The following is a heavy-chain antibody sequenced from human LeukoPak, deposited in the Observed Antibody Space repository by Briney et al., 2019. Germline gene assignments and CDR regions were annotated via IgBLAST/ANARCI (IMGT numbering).Heavy chain of an antibody. CDR3: ARSYRRYGSGSYSHDYYYGMDV. D-gene: IGHD3-10*01. CDR2: IIPIFGIA. J-gene: IGHJ6*02. Sequence: SVKASCKASGGTFSSYAISWVRQAPGQGLEWMGRIIPIFGIANYAQKFQGRVTITADKSTSTAYMELSSLRSEDTAVYYCARSYRRYGSGSYSHDYYYGMDVWGQGTTVTVSS. V-gene: IGHV1-69*04. CDR1: GGTFSSYA.